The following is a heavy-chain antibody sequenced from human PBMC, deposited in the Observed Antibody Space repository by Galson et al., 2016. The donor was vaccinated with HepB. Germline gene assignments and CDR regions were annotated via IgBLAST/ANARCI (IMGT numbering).Heavy chain of an antibody. Sequence: SLRLSCAASGFTFDDHAMHWVRRAPGRGLEWVARITWNSGSTGYAASLRGRFTLSRYNAKNSLYLHMSRLTAGDSAIDYCARDPGSRTGTYQYYDLWGRGAPVTVSP. CDR1: GFTFDDHA. V-gene: IGHV3-9*01. CDR2: ITWNSGST. J-gene: IGHJ2*01. CDR3: ARDPGSRTGTYQYYDL. D-gene: IGHD1-26*01.